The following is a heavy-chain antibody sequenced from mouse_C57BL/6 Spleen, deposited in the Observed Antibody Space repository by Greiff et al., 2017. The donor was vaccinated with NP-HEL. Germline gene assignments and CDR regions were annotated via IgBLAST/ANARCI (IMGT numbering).Heavy chain of an antibody. CDR1: GFNIKDYY. Sequence: EVQLQQSGAELVKPGASVKLSCTASGFNIKDYYMHWVKQRTEQGLEWIGRIDPEDGETKYASKFQGKATITADTSSNTAYLQLSSLISEDTAVYYCATLQLRLPFAYWGQGTLVTVSA. J-gene: IGHJ3*01. CDR2: IDPEDGET. D-gene: IGHD3-2*02. CDR3: ATLQLRLPFAY. V-gene: IGHV14-2*01.